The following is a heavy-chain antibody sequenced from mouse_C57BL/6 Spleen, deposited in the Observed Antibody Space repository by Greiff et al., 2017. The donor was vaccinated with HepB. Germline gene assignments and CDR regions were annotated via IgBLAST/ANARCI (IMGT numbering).Heavy chain of an antibody. CDR1: GYAFSSSW. V-gene: IGHV1-82*01. CDR2: IYPGDGDT. D-gene: IGHD1-1*01. CDR3: ARWGTTVVDYYAMDY. J-gene: IGHJ4*01. Sequence: LVESGPELVKPGASVKISCKASGYAFSSSWMNWVKQRPGKGLEWIGRIYPGDGDTNYNGKFKGKATLTADKSSSTAYMQLSSLTSEDSAVYFCARWGTTVVDYYAMDYWGQGTSVTVSS.